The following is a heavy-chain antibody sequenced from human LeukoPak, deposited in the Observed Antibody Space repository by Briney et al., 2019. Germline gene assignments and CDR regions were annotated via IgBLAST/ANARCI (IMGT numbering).Heavy chain of an antibody. CDR2: IYYSGST. CDR3: ARISLVVVTLGAFDI. Sequence: SSETLSLTCTVSGGSISSGDYYWSWIRQPPGKGLEWIGYIYYSGSTYYNPSLKSRVTISVDTSKNQFSLKLSSVTAADTAVYYCARISLVVVTLGAFDIWGQGTMVTVSS. V-gene: IGHV4-30-4*08. CDR1: GGSISSGDYY. D-gene: IGHD3-22*01. J-gene: IGHJ3*02.